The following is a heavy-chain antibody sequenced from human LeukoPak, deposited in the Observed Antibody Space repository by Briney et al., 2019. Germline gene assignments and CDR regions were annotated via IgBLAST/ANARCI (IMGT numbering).Heavy chain of an antibody. Sequence: SVKVSCKAPGNTLITHYISWVRQAPGQGLEWVGRIVPVIGVATYAQSLQGRVIITADRSTNTAYMELSSLRFEDSAVYFRARHSSRGHYYDFDFWGQGSLVTVSS. CDR1: GNTLITHY. CDR3: ARHSSRGHYYDFDF. CDR2: IVPVIGVA. D-gene: IGHD3-22*01. V-gene: IGHV1-69*02. J-gene: IGHJ4*02.